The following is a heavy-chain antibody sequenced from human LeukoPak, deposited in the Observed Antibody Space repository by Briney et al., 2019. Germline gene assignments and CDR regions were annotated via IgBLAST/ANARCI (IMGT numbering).Heavy chain of an antibody. V-gene: IGHV4-34*01. CDR3: ARDAGATGYFDY. Sequence: SETLSLTCAVYGGSFSGYYWSWIRQPPGKGLEWIGEINHSGSTNYNPSLKSRVTISVDTSKNQFSLKLSSVTAADTAVYYCARDAGATGYFDYWGQGTLVTVSS. CDR2: INHSGST. J-gene: IGHJ4*02. D-gene: IGHD1-26*01. CDR1: GGSFSGYY.